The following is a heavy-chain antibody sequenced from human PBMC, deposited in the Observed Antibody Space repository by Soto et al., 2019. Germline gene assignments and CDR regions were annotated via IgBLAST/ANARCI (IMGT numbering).Heavy chain of an antibody. CDR1: GYTFTSYD. J-gene: IGHJ6*02. CDR3: AIFPWIPRLRFLEWLPHYYYGMDV. V-gene: IGHV1-8*01. D-gene: IGHD3-3*01. CDR2: MNPNSGNT. Sequence: GASVKVSCKASGYTFTSYDINWLRQATGQGPEWMGWMNPNSGNTGYAQKFQGRVTMTRNTSISTAYMELSSLRSEDTAVYYCAIFPWIPRLRFLEWLPHYYYGMDVWGQGTTVTVSS.